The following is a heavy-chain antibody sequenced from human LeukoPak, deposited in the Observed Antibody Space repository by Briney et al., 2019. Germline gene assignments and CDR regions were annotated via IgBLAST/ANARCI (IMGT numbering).Heavy chain of an antibody. CDR2: IYYSGST. CDR3: ARDSGIAAAGYYFDY. CDR1: GGSISSSSYY. J-gene: IGHJ4*02. Sequence: SETLSLTCTVSGGSISSSSYYWGWIRQPPGKGLEWIGSIYYSGSTYYNPSLKSRVTISVDTSKNQFSLKLSSVTAADTAVYYCARDSGIAAAGYYFDYWGQGTLVTVSS. V-gene: IGHV4-39*07. D-gene: IGHD6-13*01.